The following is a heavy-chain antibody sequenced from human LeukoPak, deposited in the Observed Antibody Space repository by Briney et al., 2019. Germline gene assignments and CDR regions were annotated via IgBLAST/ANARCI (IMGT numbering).Heavy chain of an antibody. J-gene: IGHJ6*03. CDR3: ARGKRVRGYERPGNYYYYYMDV. D-gene: IGHD5-12*01. V-gene: IGHV1-8*03. CDR1: GYTFTSYD. Sequence: ASVKVSCKASGYTFTSYDINWVRQATGQGLEWMGWMNPNSGNTGYAQKFQGRVTITRNTSISAAYLELSSLGSEDTAVYYCARGKRVRGYERPGNYYYYYMDVWGKGTTVTVSS. CDR2: MNPNSGNT.